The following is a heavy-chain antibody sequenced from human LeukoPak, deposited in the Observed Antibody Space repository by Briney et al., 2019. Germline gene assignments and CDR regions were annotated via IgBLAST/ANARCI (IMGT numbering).Heavy chain of an antibody. J-gene: IGHJ4*02. CDR1: GWSFSSYW. V-gene: IGHV3-7*03. CDR3: AGEPRQLAY. D-gene: IGHD6-6*01. CDR2: INEVGSDT. Sequence: GGSLRLSCAVSGWSFSSYWMSWVRQVPGKGLEWVSSINEVGSDTRYADSMRGRFTISRDNAKNSLYLQMNSLTVEDTATYYCAGEPRQLAYWGQGTLVTVSS.